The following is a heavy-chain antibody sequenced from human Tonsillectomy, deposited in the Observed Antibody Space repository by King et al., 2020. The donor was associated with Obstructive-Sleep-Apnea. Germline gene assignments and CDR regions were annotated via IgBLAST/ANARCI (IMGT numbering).Heavy chain of an antibody. Sequence: VQLVESGGGVVQPGRSLRLSCAASGFTFSSYGMHWVRQAPGKGLEWVAVISYDGSNKYYADSVKGRFTISRDNSKNTLYLQMNSLRAEDTAVYYCAKDHSMQGSGWYGSWYYYYGMDVWGQGTTVTVSS. CDR1: GFTFSSYG. D-gene: IGHD6-19*01. V-gene: IGHV3-30*18. J-gene: IGHJ6*02. CDR2: ISYDGSNK. CDR3: AKDHSMQGSGWYGSWYYYYGMDV.